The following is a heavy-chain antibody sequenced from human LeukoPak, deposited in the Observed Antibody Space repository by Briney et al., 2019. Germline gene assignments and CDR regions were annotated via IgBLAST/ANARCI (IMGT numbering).Heavy chain of an antibody. D-gene: IGHD5-12*01. J-gene: IGHJ4*02. CDR3: ARRGHSGYDTLDY. Sequence: GRSLRLSCATSGFTFSNYGLHWVRQAPGKGLEWVSVIWHDGIKQYHADSVQGRFTISRDNFKETVYLQMSSLRAEDTAVYYCARRGHSGYDTLDYWGQGTLVIVSS. V-gene: IGHV3-33*01. CDR1: GFTFSNYG. CDR2: IWHDGIKQ.